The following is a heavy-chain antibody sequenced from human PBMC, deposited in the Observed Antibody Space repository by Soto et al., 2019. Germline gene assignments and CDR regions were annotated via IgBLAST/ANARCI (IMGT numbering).Heavy chain of an antibody. D-gene: IGHD3-9*01. V-gene: IGHV4-59*08. CDR3: ARHALDYDIFTRHGGFAY. CDR2: IYYSGST. J-gene: IGHJ1*01. Sequence: PSETLSLTCTVSGGSISSYYWSWIRQPPGKGLEWIGYIYYSGSTNYNPSLKSRVTISVDTSKNQFSLKLSSVTAADTAVYYCARHALDYDIFTRHGGFAYWGQGTLVTVSS. CDR1: GGSISSYY.